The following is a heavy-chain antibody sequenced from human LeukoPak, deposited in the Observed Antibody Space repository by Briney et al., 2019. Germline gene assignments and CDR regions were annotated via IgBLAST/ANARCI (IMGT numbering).Heavy chain of an antibody. D-gene: IGHD2-15*01. V-gene: IGHV1-2*03. J-gene: IGHJ5*02. CDR1: GYTFTGYY. CDR3: AREVAATPRNNWFDP. Sequence: GASVKVSCKASGYTFTGYYMHWVQQAPGQGLEWMGWINPNSGGTNYAQKFQGRVTMTRDTSISTAYMELSRLRSDDTAVYYCAREVAATPRNNWFDPWGQGTLVTVSS. CDR2: INPNSGGT.